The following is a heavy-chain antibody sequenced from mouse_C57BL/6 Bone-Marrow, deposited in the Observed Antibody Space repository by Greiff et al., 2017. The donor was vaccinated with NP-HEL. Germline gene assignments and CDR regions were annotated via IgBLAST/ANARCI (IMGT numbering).Heavy chain of an antibody. CDR1: GFTFSSYG. V-gene: IGHV5-6*01. CDR3: ARPLYGRGSYYAMDY. CDR2: ISSGGSYT. J-gene: IGHJ4*01. Sequence: EVQVVESGGDLVKPGGSLKLSCAASGFTFSSYGMSWVRQTPDKRLEWVATISSGGSYTYYPDSVKGRFTISRDNAKNTLYLQMSSLESEDTAMYYCARPLYGRGSYYAMDYWGQGTSVTVSS. D-gene: IGHD1-1*02.